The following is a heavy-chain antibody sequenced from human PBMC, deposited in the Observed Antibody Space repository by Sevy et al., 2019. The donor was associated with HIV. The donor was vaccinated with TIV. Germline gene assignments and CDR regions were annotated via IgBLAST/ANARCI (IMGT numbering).Heavy chain of an antibody. D-gene: IGHD2-21*01. Sequence: SETLSLTCTVSGGSIISSTYYWDWIRQPPGKGLEWIGNINNTGKTYYIPSLRSRVTMSVDTSKNQFSLNLNSATAADTAVYYCGRHPANSNEFEYWGRGTLVTVSS. CDR3: GRHPANSNEFEY. V-gene: IGHV4-39*01. J-gene: IGHJ4*02. CDR1: GGSIISSTYY. CDR2: INNTGKT.